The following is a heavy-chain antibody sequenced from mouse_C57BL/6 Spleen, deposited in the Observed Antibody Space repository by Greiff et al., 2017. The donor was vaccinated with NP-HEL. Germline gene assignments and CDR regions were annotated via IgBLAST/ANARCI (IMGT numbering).Heavy chain of an antibody. CDR2: IYPGDGDT. D-gene: IGHD2-5*01. J-gene: IGHJ4*01. CDR3: ARSDYSNLDY. Sequence: QVQLQQSGPELVKPGASVKISCKASGYAFSSSWMNWVKQRPGKGLEWIGRIYPGDGDTNYNQKFKGKSTLTVDKSSSTAYMQLSILTSEDSAVYYCARSDYSNLDYWGQGTSVTVSS. CDR1: GYAFSSSW. V-gene: IGHV1-82*01.